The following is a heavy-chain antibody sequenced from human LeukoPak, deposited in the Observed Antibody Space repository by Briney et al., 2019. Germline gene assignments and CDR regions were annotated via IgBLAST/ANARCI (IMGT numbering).Heavy chain of an antibody. CDR1: GGSISSSSNY. CDR3: ARDRIVVVPAATKPYNWFDP. D-gene: IGHD2-2*01. V-gene: IGHV4-39*07. Sequence: SETLSLTCTVSGGSISSSSNYWGWIRQPPGKGLEWIGSIYYSGSTYYNPSLKSRVTKSVDTSKNQFSLKLSSVTAADTAVYYCARDRIVVVPAATKPYNWFDPWGQGTLVTVSS. J-gene: IGHJ5*02. CDR2: IYYSGST.